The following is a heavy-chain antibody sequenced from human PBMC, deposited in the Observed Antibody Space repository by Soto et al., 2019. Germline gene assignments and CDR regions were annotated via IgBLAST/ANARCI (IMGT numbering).Heavy chain of an antibody. J-gene: IGHJ4*02. CDR2: IYYSGGT. Sequence: SETLSLTCTVSGGSISSYYWSWIRQPPGKGLEWIGYIYYSGGTNYNPSLKSRVTISVDTSKNQFSLKLSSVTAADTAVYYCARGMAEWELPRPYFDYWGQGTLVTVSS. CDR1: GGSISSYY. CDR3: ARGMAEWELPRPYFDY. D-gene: IGHD1-26*01. V-gene: IGHV4-59*01.